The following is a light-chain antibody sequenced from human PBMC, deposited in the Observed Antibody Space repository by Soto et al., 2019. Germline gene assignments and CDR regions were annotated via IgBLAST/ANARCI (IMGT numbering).Light chain of an antibody. CDR1: QSVHSN. CDR3: QHYSIWSLT. J-gene: IGKJ3*01. CDR2: YAS. V-gene: IGKV3-15*01. Sequence: EMVMTQSPATLSVSPGERVTLSCRASQSVHSNLAWYQQKPGQGPSLLIYYASTRVTGVPDRFIGSGSGTEFTRTISSLQSEDFGVYYCQHYSIWSLTFGPGTKVEIK.